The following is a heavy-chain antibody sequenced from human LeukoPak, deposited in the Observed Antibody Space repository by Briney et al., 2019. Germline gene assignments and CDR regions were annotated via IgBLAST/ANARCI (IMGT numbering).Heavy chain of an antibody. V-gene: IGHV1-2*02. Sequence: ASVKVSCKASGYTFTGYYMHWVRQAPGQGLEWMGWINPNSGGTNYAQKFQGRVTMTRDTSISTAYMELSRLRSDDTAVYYCARAPTHYDILTGYYCMDVWGKGTTVTVSS. CDR2: INPNSGGT. J-gene: IGHJ6*03. D-gene: IGHD3-9*01. CDR3: ARAPTHYDILTGYYCMDV. CDR1: GYTFTGYY.